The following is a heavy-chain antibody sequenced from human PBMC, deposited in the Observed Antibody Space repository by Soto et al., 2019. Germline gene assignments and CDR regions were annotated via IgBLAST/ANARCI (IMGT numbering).Heavy chain of an antibody. J-gene: IGHJ4*02. CDR1: GDSISTGGYY. D-gene: IGHD3-16*01. Sequence: SETLSLTCTVSGDSISTGGYYWVWIRRAPGKGLEWIGSIHQSGSTYYNPSLKSRVTISALTSKNQFSLKLTSVTAADTAVYYCARSGYDYVWGSYKREEFDYWGQGTLVTVSS. CDR2: IHQSGST. V-gene: IGHV4-39*01. CDR3: ARSGYDYVWGSYKREEFDY.